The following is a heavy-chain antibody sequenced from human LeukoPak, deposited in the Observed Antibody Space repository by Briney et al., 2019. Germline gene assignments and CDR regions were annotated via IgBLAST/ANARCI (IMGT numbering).Heavy chain of an antibody. CDR3: VLGYCSSSSCLDY. Sequence: GGSLRLSCAASGFTVSSNCMSWVRQAPGKGLEWVSVIYSGGSTYYADSVKGRFTISRDNSKNTLYLQMNSLRAEDTAVYYCVLGYCSSSSCLDYWGPGTLVTVSS. CDR2: IYSGGST. D-gene: IGHD2-2*03. J-gene: IGHJ4*02. V-gene: IGHV3-53*01. CDR1: GFTVSSNC.